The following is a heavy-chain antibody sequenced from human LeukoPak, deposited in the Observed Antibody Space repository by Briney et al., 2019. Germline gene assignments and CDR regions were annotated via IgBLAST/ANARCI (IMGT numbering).Heavy chain of an antibody. Sequence: GGSLRLSCAASGFTFDDYGMSWVRQAPGKGLEWVSGINWNGGSTGYADSVKGRFTISRDNAKNSLYLQMNSLRAEDTALYHCARNYGSGSYYNWFDPWGQGTLVTVSS. CDR1: GFTFDDYG. D-gene: IGHD3-10*01. CDR3: ARNYGSGSYYNWFDP. V-gene: IGHV3-20*01. CDR2: INWNGGST. J-gene: IGHJ5*02.